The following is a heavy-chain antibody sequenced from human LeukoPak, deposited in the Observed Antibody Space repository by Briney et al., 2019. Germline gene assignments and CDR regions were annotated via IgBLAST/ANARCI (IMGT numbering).Heavy chain of an antibody. J-gene: IGHJ5*01. V-gene: IGHV4-34*01. CDR1: GGSFSGYY. D-gene: IGHD2-8*02. Sequence: SETLSLTCAVYGGSFSGYYWSWIRQPPGKGLQWIGEIYHSGSTNYNPSLKSRVSISVDTSKNQFSVNLASVTAADTAVYYCARDIAHCTGDMCYNIRFDSWGQGTLVTVSS. CDR2: IYHSGST. CDR3: ARDIAHCTGDMCYNIRFDS.